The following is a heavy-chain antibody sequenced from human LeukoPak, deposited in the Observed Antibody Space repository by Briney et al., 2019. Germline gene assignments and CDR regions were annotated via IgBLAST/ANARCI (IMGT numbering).Heavy chain of an antibody. D-gene: IGHD6-13*01. V-gene: IGHV3-48*03. CDR2: IGTITSTT. Sequence: GGSLRLSCTASGFTFGSYEMNWVRQAPGKWLEWVSYIGTITSTTYYADSVKGRFTVSRDDAKSSLYLQMNSLRAEDTAVYFCARDVAGIDYWGQGTLVTVSS. CDR1: GFTFGSYE. CDR3: ARDVAGIDY. J-gene: IGHJ4*02.